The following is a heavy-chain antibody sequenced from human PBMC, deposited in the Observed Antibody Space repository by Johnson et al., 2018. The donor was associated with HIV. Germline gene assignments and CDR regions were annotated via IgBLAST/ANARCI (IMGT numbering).Heavy chain of an antibody. Sequence: VQLVESGGGVVRPGGSLRLSCAASGFTFDDYGMSWVRQAPGKGLEWVSGINWNGGSTGYADSVKGRFTISRDNAKNSLYLQMNSLRAEETALYYCARQHYDGSWSYPGACDIWGQGTMVTVSS. D-gene: IGHD3-10*01. CDR3: ARQHYDGSWSYPGACDI. CDR1: GFTFDDYG. J-gene: IGHJ3*02. CDR2: INWNGGST. V-gene: IGHV3-20*04.